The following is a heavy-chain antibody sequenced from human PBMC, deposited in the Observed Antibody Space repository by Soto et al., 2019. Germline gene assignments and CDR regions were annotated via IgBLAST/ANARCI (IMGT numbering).Heavy chain of an antibody. D-gene: IGHD1-26*01. V-gene: IGHV1-2*02. CDR1: GYTFTGHY. CDR3: GRGRSGQIVVFY. Sequence: GASVKVSCKASGYTFTGHYIHWVRQAPEQGPEWMGEIGPESGATRYAEKFQGRVTMTLDTSITTAYMELKNLSPDDTAVYYCGRGRSGQIVVFYWGQGTPVTVPS. J-gene: IGHJ4*02. CDR2: IGPESGAT.